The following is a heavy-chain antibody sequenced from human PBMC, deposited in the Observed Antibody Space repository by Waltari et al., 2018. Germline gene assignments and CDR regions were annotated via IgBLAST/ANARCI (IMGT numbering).Heavy chain of an antibody. D-gene: IGHD6-13*01. Sequence: EVQLLESGGGLVQPGGSLRLSCAASGFTFSSYAMSWVRQAPGKGLEWVSAISVIGGSTYYADSGKGRFTISRDNSKNTLYLQMSSLRAEDTAVYYCTKDRSGSWFYWGQGTLVTVSS. CDR1: GFTFSSYA. J-gene: IGHJ4*02. CDR2: ISVIGGST. V-gene: IGHV3-23*01. CDR3: TKDRSGSWFY.